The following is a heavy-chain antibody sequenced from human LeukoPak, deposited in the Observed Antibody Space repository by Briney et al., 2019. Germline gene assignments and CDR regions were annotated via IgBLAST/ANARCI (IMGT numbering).Heavy chain of an antibody. Sequence: SETLSLTCAAYGVSFSGYYWSWIRQPPGKGLECIGKINHSGSTNYNPSLKSRVTISVDTSKNQFSLKLSSVTAADTAVYYCARSTASSWFHGWFDPWGQGTLVTVSS. CDR3: ARSTASSWFHGWFDP. CDR1: GVSFSGYY. D-gene: IGHD6-13*01. CDR2: INHSGST. V-gene: IGHV4-34*01. J-gene: IGHJ5*02.